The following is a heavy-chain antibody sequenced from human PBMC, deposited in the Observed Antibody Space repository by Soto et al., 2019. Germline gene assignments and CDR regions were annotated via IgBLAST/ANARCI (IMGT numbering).Heavy chain of an antibody. J-gene: IGHJ5*02. CDR2: INAGNGNT. Sequence: QVQLVQSGAEVKKPGASVKVSCKASGYTFTSYAMHWVRQAPGQRLEWMGWINAGNGNTKYSQKFQGRVTITRDTSASTAYMELSSLRSEDTAVYYCASVHDSGFRKENWFDPWGQGTLVTVSS. CDR3: ASVHDSGFRKENWFDP. V-gene: IGHV1-3*01. CDR1: GYTFTSYA. D-gene: IGHD4-17*01.